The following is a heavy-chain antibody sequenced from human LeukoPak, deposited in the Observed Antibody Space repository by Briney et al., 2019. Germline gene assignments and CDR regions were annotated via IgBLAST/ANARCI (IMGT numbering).Heavy chain of an antibody. CDR1: GGSISSYY. CDR3: ARAAREMATTPDFDY. D-gene: IGHD5-24*01. V-gene: IGHV4-59*01. J-gene: IGHJ4*02. Sequence: SETLSLTCTVSGGSISSYYWSWIRQPPGKGLEWIGYIYYSGSTNYNPSLKSRVIISVDTSKNQFSLKLSSVTAADTAVYYCARAAREMATTPDFDYWGQGTLVTVSS. CDR2: IYYSGST.